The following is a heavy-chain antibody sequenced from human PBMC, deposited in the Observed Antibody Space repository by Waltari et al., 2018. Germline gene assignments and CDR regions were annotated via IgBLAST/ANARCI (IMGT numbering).Heavy chain of an antibody. Sequence: DVELVESGGGLIQPGGSLRLSCAASGFTVSSNYMTLVRQAPGRGLEWFSVIYSAGTTYYADSLKGRFTISRDNSKNTLYLQMNSLGGEDTAVYYCARGRLVGYYYYMDVWGKGTTVTVSS. CDR3: ARGRLVGYYYYMDV. CDR2: IYSAGTT. J-gene: IGHJ6*03. V-gene: IGHV3-53*01. D-gene: IGHD6-25*01. CDR1: GFTVSSNY.